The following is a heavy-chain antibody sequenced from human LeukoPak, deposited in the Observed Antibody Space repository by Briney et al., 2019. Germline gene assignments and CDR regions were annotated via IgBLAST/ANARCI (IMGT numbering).Heavy chain of an antibody. V-gene: IGHV3-23*01. CDR2: ISGNGGST. J-gene: IGHJ4*02. CDR1: GFTFSSYG. D-gene: IGHD3-3*01. Sequence: GGSLRLSCAASGFTFSSYGMSWVRQAPGKGLEWVSTISGNGGSTYYADSVQGRFTISRDNSKNTLYLRMNSLRAEDTAVYYCAKLHDFWSGYCDFWGQGTLVTVSS. CDR3: AKLHDFWSGYCDF.